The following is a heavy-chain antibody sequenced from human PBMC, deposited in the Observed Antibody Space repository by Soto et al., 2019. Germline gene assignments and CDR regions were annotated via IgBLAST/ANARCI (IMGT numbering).Heavy chain of an antibody. J-gene: IGHJ4*02. D-gene: IGHD6-6*01. CDR2: INHSGST. V-gene: IGHV4-34*01. CDR3: PRGGKSPALPSIAARHGWFEY. Sequence: PSQTLSLTCAVYGGSFSGYYWSWIRQPPGKGLEWIGEINHSGSTNYNPSLKSRVTISVDTSKNQFSLKLSSLTPADTAVYYCPRGGKSPALPSIAARHGWFEYWGQGTLVTVSS. CDR1: GGSFSGYY.